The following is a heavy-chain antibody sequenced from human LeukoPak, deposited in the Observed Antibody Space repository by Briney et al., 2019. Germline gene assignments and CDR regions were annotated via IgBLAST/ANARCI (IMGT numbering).Heavy chain of an antibody. CDR1: GFTFSSYS. V-gene: IGHV3-48*02. D-gene: IGHD3-3*01. CDR3: ARAQTLFWEFDGFDI. CDR2: ISSSSSTI. J-gene: IGHJ3*02. Sequence: GGSLRLSCAASGFTFSSYSMNWVRQAPGKGLEWVSYISSSSSTIYYADSVKGRFTISRDNAENSVYLQMNSLRDEDTAVYSCARAQTLFWEFDGFDIWGRGTKVTVSS.